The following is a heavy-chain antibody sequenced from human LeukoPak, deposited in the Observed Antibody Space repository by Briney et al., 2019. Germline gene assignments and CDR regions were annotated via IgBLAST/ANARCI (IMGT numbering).Heavy chain of an antibody. D-gene: IGHD4-11*01. J-gene: IGHJ5*01. CDR1: GYTFTGYF. CDR2: INTNTGNP. CDR3: ARDDYSNYSNWFDS. V-gene: IGHV7-4-1*02. Sequence: ASVKVSCKASGYTFTGYFMHWVRQAPGQGLEWMGWINTNTGNPTYAQGFTGRFVFSLDTSVSTAYLQISSLKAEDTAVYYCARDDYSNYSNWFDSWGQGTLVTVSS.